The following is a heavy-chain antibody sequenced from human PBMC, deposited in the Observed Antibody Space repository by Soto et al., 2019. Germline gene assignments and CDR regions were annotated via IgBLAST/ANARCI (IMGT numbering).Heavy chain of an antibody. V-gene: IGHV3-23*01. CDR3: AFFRYYIGSWVETSFDL. D-gene: IGHD3-10*01. CDR1: EFSFGTYA. Sequence: GGSLRLSCAASEFSFGTYAMTWVRQAPGKGLEWVAAISDGGDKIYYADPVKGRFTISRDTSENMLYLQMNSLRVEDTAIYYLAFFRYYIGSWVETSFDLWGQGTLVTVSS. CDR2: ISDGGDKI. J-gene: IGHJ5*02.